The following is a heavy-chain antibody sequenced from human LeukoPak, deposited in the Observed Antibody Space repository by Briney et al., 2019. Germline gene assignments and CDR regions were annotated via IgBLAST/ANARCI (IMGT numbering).Heavy chain of an antibody. J-gene: IGHJ4*02. CDR3: ARNSVLLWFGELLPSYFDY. V-gene: IGHV4-31*03. Sequence: SSQTLSLTCTVSGGSISSGGYYWSWLRQHPGKGREWIGYIYYSGRTYYNPSLKSRVTISVDTSKNQFSLKLSSLTAADTAVYYCARNSVLLWFGELLPSYFDYWGQGTLVTVSS. D-gene: IGHD3-10*01. CDR2: IYYSGRT. CDR1: GGSISSGGYY.